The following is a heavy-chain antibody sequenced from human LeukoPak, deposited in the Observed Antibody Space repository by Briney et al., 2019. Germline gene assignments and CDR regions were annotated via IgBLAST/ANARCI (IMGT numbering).Heavy chain of an antibody. J-gene: IGHJ4*02. CDR1: GGSISSYY. Sequence: SETLSPTCTVSGGSISSYYWSWIRQPPGKGLEWIGYIYYSGSTNYNPSLKSRVTISVDTSKNQFSLKLSSVTAADTAVYYCARGNGGYAGYWGQGTLVTVSS. CDR3: ARGNGGYAGY. D-gene: IGHD5-12*01. CDR2: IYYSGST. V-gene: IGHV4-59*01.